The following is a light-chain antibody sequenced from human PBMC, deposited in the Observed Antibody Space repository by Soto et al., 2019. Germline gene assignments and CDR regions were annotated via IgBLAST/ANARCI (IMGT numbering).Light chain of an antibody. CDR2: DVN. CDR1: SSDVGGYNY. Sequence: QSVLTQPASVSGSPGQSITISCTGSSSDVGGYNYVSWYQQHPGKAPKLIIFDVNNRPSGVSNRFSGSKSGNTASLTISGLQSEDEADYYCGSYTSTSTVVFGGGTKVTVL. CDR3: GSYTSTSTVV. V-gene: IGLV2-14*01. J-gene: IGLJ2*01.